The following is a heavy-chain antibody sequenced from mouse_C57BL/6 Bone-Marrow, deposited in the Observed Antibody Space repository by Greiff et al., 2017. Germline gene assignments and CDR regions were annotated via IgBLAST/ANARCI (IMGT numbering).Heavy chain of an antibody. J-gene: IGHJ4*01. CDR3: ASGHPYDAMDY. V-gene: IGHV3-6*01. CDR1: GYSITSGYY. CDR2: ISYDGSN. Sequence: EVQLQESGPGLVKPSQSLSLTCSVTGYSITSGYYWNWIRQFPGNKLEWMGYISYDGSNNYNPSLKNRISITRDTSKNQFFLKLNSVTTEDTATYYCASGHPYDAMDYWGQGTSVTVSS.